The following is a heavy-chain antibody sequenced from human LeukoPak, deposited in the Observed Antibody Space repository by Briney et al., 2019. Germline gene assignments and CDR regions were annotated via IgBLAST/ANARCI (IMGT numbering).Heavy chain of an antibody. Sequence: GASLKISCKGSGYSFTSYWIGWVRQMPGKGLEWMGIIYPGDSDTRYSPSFQGQVTISADKSISTAYLQWSSLKASDTAMYYCARRRLVLRFLEWLNQPPSDPNFDYWGQGTLVTVSS. CDR2: IYPGDSDT. D-gene: IGHD3-3*01. V-gene: IGHV5-51*01. CDR3: ARRRLVLRFLEWLNQPPSDPNFDY. CDR1: GYSFTSYW. J-gene: IGHJ4*02.